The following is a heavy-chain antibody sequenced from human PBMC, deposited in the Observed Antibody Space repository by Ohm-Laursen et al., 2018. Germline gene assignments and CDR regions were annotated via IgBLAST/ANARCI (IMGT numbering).Heavy chain of an antibody. Sequence: SLRLSCAASGFTFPNYAMSWVRQAPEKGLEWVSVLYSGGSTYYADSVKGRFTISRDNSKNTLYLQMNSLRAEDTAVYYCTRGYGKLDYWGQGTLVTVSS. D-gene: IGHD3-16*01. V-gene: IGHV3-53*01. CDR2: LYSGGST. CDR1: GFTFPNYA. J-gene: IGHJ4*02. CDR3: TRGYGKLDY.